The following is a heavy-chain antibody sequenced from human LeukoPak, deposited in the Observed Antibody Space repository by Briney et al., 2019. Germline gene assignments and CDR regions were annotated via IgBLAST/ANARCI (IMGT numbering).Heavy chain of an antibody. D-gene: IGHD2-15*01. V-gene: IGHV1-69*05. CDR2: IIPIFGTA. CDR3: ARGGDIVAPGAFDI. CDR1: GGTFSSYA. J-gene: IGHJ3*02. Sequence: SVKVSCKASGGTFSSYAISWVRQAPGQGLEWMGGIIPIFGTANYAQKFQGRVTITTDESTSTAYMELSSLRSEDTAVYYCARGGDIVAPGAFDIWGQGTMVTVSS.